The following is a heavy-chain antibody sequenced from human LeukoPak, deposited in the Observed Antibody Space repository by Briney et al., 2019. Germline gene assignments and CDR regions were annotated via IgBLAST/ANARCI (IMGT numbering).Heavy chain of an antibody. V-gene: IGHV4-39*07. CDR3: ARTSSSSWYPPHSWFDP. D-gene: IGHD6-13*01. CDR2: IYYSGST. CDR1: GGSISSSSYY. Sequence: SETLSLTCTVSGGSISSSSYYWGWIRQPPGKGLEWIGSIYYSGSTYYNPSLKSRVTISVDTSKNQFSLKLSSVTAADTAVYYCARTSSSSWYPPHSWFDPWGQGTLVTVSS. J-gene: IGHJ5*02.